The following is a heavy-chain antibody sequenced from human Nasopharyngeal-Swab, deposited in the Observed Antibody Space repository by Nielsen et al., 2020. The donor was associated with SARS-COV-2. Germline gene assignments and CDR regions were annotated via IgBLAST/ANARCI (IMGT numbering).Heavy chain of an antibody. D-gene: IGHD4-23*01. V-gene: IGHV3-64*04. Sequence: WIRQPPGKGLEYVSAISSNGSSTSYADSVKGRFTISRDNAKNTLYLQMNSLRAEDTAVYYCARLRWYVDYWGQGTLVTVSS. J-gene: IGHJ4*02. CDR2: ISSNGSST. CDR3: ARLRWYVDY.